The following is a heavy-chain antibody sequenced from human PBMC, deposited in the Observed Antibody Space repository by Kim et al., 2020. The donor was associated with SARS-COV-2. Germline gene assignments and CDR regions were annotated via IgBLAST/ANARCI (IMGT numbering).Heavy chain of an antibody. CDR3: ARGMGSGSYYCRN. D-gene: IGHD3-10*01. J-gene: IGHJ4*02. V-gene: IGHV3-53*01. CDR1: GFTVSSNY. CDR2: IYSGGST. Sequence: GGSLRLSCAASGFTVSSNYMSWVRQAPGKGLEWVSVIYSGGSTYYADSVKGRFTISRDNSKNTLYLQMNSLRAEDTAVYYCARGMGSGSYYCRNWGQGTLVTVSS.